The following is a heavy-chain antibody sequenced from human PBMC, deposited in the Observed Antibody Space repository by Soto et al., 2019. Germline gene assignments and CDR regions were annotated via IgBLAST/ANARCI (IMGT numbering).Heavy chain of an antibody. D-gene: IGHD4-17*01. J-gene: IGHJ6*02. CDR1: GGTFSSYT. V-gene: IGHV1-69*04. Sequence: GASVKVSCKASGGTFSSYTISWVRQAPGQGLEWMGRIIPILGIANYAQKFQGRVTITADKSTSTAYMELSSLRSEDTAVYYCARDLLVPHDYGDYGGDDTGNYYYYGMDVWGQGTTVTVSS. CDR3: ARDLLVPHDYGDYGGDDTGNYYYYGMDV. CDR2: IIPILGIA.